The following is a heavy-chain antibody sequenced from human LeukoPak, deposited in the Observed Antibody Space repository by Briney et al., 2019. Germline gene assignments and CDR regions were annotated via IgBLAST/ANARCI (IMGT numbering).Heavy chain of an antibody. V-gene: IGHV5-51*01. Sequence: AGESLKISCKASGYNFTTYWIGWARQMPGKGLEWMGIIYPGDSDTRYSPSFQGQVTISADKSISTAYLQWSSLKASDTAMYYCARHRVFDYWGQGTLVSVSS. D-gene: IGHD3-3*01. CDR1: GYNFTTYW. CDR2: IYPGDSDT. CDR3: ARHRVFDY. J-gene: IGHJ4*02.